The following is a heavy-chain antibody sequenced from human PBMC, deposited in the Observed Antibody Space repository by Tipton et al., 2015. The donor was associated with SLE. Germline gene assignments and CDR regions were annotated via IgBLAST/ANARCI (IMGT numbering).Heavy chain of an antibody. CDR2: IYHSGST. CDR1: GYSISSGYY. J-gene: IGHJ4*02. Sequence: TLSLTCAVSGYSISSGYYWGWIRQPPGKGLEWIGSIYHSGSTNYNPSLKSRVTISVDTSKNQFSLKLSSVTAADTAVYYCARDQGNWGAFDYWGQGTLVTVSS. D-gene: IGHD7-27*01. V-gene: IGHV4-38-2*02. CDR3: ARDQGNWGAFDY.